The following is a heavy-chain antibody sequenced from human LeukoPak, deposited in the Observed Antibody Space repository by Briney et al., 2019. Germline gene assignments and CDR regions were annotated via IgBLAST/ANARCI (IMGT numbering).Heavy chain of an antibody. Sequence: SETLSLTCTVSGGSISSYYWSWIRQPAGKGLEWIGRIYTSGSTNYNPSLKSRVTMSVDTSKNQFSLKLSSVTAADTAVYYCASSFDARYSSSQGGYYYYMDVWGKGTTVTVSS. CDR1: GGSISSYY. CDR2: IYTSGST. D-gene: IGHD6-13*01. CDR3: ASSFDARYSSSQGGYYYYMDV. J-gene: IGHJ6*03. V-gene: IGHV4-4*07.